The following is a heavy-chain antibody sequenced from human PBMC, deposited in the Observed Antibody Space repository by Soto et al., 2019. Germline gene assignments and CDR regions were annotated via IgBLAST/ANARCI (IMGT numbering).Heavy chain of an antibody. J-gene: IGHJ4*02. V-gene: IGHV2-5*02. CDR3: AHSITRLWFGELLSPERAPYFDY. Sequence: QITLKESGPTLVNPTQTLTLTCTFSGFSLSTSGVGVGWIRQPPGKALEWLALIYWDDDKRYSPSLKSRLTITKDTSKNQVVLTMTNMDPVDTATYYCAHSITRLWFGELLSPERAPYFDYWGQGTLVTVSS. CDR2: IYWDDDK. CDR1: GFSLSTSGVG. D-gene: IGHD3-10*01.